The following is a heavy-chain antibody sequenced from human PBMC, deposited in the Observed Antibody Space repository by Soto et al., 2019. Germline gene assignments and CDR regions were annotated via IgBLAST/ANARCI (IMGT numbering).Heavy chain of an antibody. D-gene: IGHD3-9*01. CDR3: AKGGSPGYDILTGPYGMDV. CDR1: GFTFSSYA. CDR2: ISGSGGST. J-gene: IGHJ6*02. V-gene: IGHV3-23*01. Sequence: RLSCAASGFTFSSYAMSWVRQAPGKGLEWVSAISGSGGSTYYADSVKGRFTISRDNSKNTLYLQMNSLRAEDTAVYYCAKGGSPGYDILTGPYGMDVWGQGTTVTVSS.